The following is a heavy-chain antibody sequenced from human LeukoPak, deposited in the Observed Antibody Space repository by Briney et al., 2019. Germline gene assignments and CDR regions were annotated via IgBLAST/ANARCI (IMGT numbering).Heavy chain of an antibody. J-gene: IGHJ4*02. Sequence: GGSLRLSCAASGFTFSDYSMNWVRQAPGKGLEWVGRIKSKIDGGTTDYGAPVKGRFTISRDDSKNTLYLQMNSLKSEDTAVYYCTTIRGFCSGRSCLGYWGQGTLVTVSS. V-gene: IGHV3-15*01. CDR3: TTIRGFCSGRSCLGY. CDR2: IKSKIDGGTT. D-gene: IGHD2-15*01. CDR1: GFTFSDYS.